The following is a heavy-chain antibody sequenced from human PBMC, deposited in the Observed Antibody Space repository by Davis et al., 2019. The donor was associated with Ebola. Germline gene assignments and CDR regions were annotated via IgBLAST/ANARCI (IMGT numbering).Heavy chain of an antibody. Sequence: PSETLSLTCTVSGGSISSYYWSWIRQPPGKGLEWIGYIYYSGSTNYNPSLKSRVTMSVDTSKNQFSLKLSSVTAADTAVYYCAREPGRGITMFRGARWFDPWGQGTLVTVSS. CDR1: GGSISSYY. V-gene: IGHV4-59*12. CDR3: AREPGRGITMFRGARWFDP. D-gene: IGHD3-10*02. CDR2: IYYSGST. J-gene: IGHJ5*02.